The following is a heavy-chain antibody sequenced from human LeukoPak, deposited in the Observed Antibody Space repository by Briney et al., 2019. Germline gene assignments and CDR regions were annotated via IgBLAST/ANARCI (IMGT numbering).Heavy chain of an antibody. CDR1: GDSISGSSYY. CDR3: AGNYYGSGSYYSEDRY. CDR2: IHYNGNT. J-gene: IGHJ4*02. V-gene: IGHV4-39*07. D-gene: IGHD3-10*01. Sequence: SETLSLTCTVFGDSISGSSYYWGWIRQSPGQGLEWIGSIHYNGNTHYNPSLKSRVTISVDTSKKQFSLKLSSVTAADTAVYYCAGNYYGSGSYYSEDRYWGQGTLVTVSS.